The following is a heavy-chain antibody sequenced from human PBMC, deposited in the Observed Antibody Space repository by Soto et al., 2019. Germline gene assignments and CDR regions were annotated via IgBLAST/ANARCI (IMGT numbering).Heavy chain of an antibody. CDR3: VRGGGGGLFDP. V-gene: IGHV3-11*06. CDR1: GFTFGDSY. J-gene: IGHJ5*02. Sequence: TVGSLRLSCAGSGFTFGDSYMSWIRQAPGKGLEWLSYISPGSRYPAYADSVKGRFTTSRDNAKRSLYLQMMSLTAEDTAIYYCVRGGGGGLFDPWGQGTMVTVSS. D-gene: IGHD2-15*01. CDR2: ISPGSRYP.